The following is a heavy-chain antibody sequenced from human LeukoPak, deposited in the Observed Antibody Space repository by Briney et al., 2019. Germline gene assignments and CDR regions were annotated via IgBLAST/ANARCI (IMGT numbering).Heavy chain of an antibody. D-gene: IGHD5-12*01. CDR1: GFTFTSYW. Sequence: GGSLRLSYAASGFTFTSYWMNWVRQAPGKGLEWVSGISGSAGSTYYADSVKGRFSISRDNSKNTLYLQMNSLRVEDTAVYYCAKSRGYSAYDFPDYWGQGTLVTVSS. V-gene: IGHV3-23*01. J-gene: IGHJ4*02. CDR2: ISGSAGST. CDR3: AKSRGYSAYDFPDY.